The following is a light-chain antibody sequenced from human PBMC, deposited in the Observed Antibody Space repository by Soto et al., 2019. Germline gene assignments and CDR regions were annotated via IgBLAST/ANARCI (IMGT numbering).Light chain of an antibody. Sequence: QLVLTQPPSVSGAPGQRVTISCTGSSSNIGAGYDVHWYQQLPGTAPKLLIYGNSNRPSGVPDRFSGSKSGTSASLAITGLQAEDEADYYCQSYDSRLDVVFGGGTKVTVL. CDR3: QSYDSRLDVV. CDR2: GNS. J-gene: IGLJ2*01. V-gene: IGLV1-40*01. CDR1: SSNIGAGYD.